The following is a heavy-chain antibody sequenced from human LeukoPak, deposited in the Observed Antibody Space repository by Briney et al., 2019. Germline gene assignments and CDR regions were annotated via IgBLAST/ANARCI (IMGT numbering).Heavy chain of an antibody. CDR3: ARHGEDLVRGVADDAFDI. Sequence: SETLSLTCSVSGGSISSSDYYWGWIRQPPGKGLEWLGSIYYSGSSYYNPSLKSRVTISVDTSKNQFSLKLSSVTAADTAVYYCARHGEDLVRGVADDAFDIWGQGTMVTVSS. CDR2: IYYSGSS. D-gene: IGHD3-10*01. V-gene: IGHV4-39*01. CDR1: GGSISSSDYY. J-gene: IGHJ3*02.